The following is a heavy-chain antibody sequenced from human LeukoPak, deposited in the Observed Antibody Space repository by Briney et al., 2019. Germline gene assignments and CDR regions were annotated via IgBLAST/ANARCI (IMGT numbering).Heavy chain of an antibody. CDR3: AGRQDIVVVPAAIRNWFDP. D-gene: IGHD2-2*02. V-gene: IGHV4-39*01. CDR2: IYYSGST. J-gene: IGHJ5*02. Sequence: PSETLSLTCTVSGGSISSSSYYWGWIRQPPGKGLEWIGSIYYSGSTYYNPSLKSRVTISVDTSKNQFSQKLSSVTAADTAVYYCAGRQDIVVVPAAIRNWFDPWGQGTLVTVSS. CDR1: GGSISSSSYY.